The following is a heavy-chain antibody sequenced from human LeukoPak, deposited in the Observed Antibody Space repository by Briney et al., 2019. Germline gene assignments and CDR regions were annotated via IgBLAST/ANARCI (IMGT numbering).Heavy chain of an antibody. CDR1: GYTFPTYA. CDR3: ARGTYGGNSGDTFDI. V-gene: IGHV7-4-1*02. CDR2: INTNTGSP. D-gene: IGHD4-23*01. J-gene: IGHJ3*02. Sequence: AASVKVSCKASGYTFPTYAMNWVRQAPGQGLEWVGWINTNTGSPTYAQGFTGRFVFSLDTSVSTAYLQISSLKAEDTAVYYCARGTYGGNSGDTFDIWGQGTMVTVSS.